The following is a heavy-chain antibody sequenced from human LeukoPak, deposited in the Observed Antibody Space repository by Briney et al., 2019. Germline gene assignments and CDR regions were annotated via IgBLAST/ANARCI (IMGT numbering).Heavy chain of an antibody. CDR3: ARGGGSLGGGYDLGY. CDR2: INPSGGST. J-gene: IGHJ4*02. V-gene: IGHV1-46*01. CDR1: GYTFTSYY. D-gene: IGHD5-12*01. Sequence: GASVKVSCKASGYTFTSYYMHWVRQAPGQGLEWMGIINPSGGSTSYAQKFQGRVTMTRDTSTSTVYMELSSLRSEDTAVYYCARGGGSLGGGYDLGYWGQGTLVTVSS.